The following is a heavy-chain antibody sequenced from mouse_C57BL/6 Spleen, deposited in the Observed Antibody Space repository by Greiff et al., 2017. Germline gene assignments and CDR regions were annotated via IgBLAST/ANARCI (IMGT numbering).Heavy chain of an antibody. CDR3: TGAYSNYVRYFDV. V-gene: IGHV6-3*01. CDR2: IRLKSDNYAT. J-gene: IGHJ1*03. Sequence: EVKLEESGGGLVQPGGSMKLSCVASGFTFSNYWMNWVRQSPEKGLEWVAQIRLKSDNYATHYAESVKGRFTIPRDDSKSSVYLQMNNLRAEDTGIYYCTGAYSNYVRYFDVWGTGTTVTVSS. D-gene: IGHD2-5*01. CDR1: GFTFSNYW.